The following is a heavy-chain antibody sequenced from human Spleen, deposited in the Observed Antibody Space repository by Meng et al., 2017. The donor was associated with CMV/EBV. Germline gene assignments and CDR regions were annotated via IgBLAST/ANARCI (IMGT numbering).Heavy chain of an antibody. J-gene: IGHJ6*02. Sequence: ASVKVSCKASGYTFTDYYLYWVRQAPGQGLEWMGWINPNSGAIKFAQKYRGRVAMTWDTSITTAYMELNSLRAEDTAVYYCARESGYCTNGVCSRDGMDVWGQGTTVTVSS. D-gene: IGHD2-8*01. CDR1: GYTFTDYY. V-gene: IGHV1-2*02. CDR3: ARESGYCTNGVCSRDGMDV. CDR2: INPNSGAI.